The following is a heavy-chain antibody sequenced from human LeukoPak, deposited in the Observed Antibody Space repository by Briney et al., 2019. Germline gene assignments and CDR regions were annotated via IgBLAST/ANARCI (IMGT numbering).Heavy chain of an antibody. J-gene: IGHJ4*02. CDR1: GFPFNNYG. D-gene: IGHD6-19*01. CDR2: ISYDGISK. CDR3: AKDGGSGWSGLGFDY. Sequence: GSLRLPCAASGFPFNNYGMHWDRQAPGKGLEWVAVISYDGISKYYGDSVRGRFTISRDDSKNMLYLQVISLRAEDTAVYYCAKDGGSGWSGLGFDYWGQGTLVTVSS. V-gene: IGHV3-30*18.